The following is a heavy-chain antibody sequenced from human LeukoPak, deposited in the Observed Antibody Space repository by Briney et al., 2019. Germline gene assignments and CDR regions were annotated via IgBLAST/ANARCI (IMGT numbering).Heavy chain of an antibody. CDR3: ARDLWFGEFDYCYYYMDV. V-gene: IGHV3-23*01. CDR2: FSGSGGNT. CDR1: GFTFSSYA. Sequence: GGSLRLSCAASGFTFSSYAMSWVRQAPGKGLEWVSTFSGSGGNTYYADSVKGRFTISRDNAKNSLYLQMNSLRAEDTAVYYCARDLWFGEFDYCYYYMDVWGKGTTVTISS. D-gene: IGHD3-10*01. J-gene: IGHJ6*03.